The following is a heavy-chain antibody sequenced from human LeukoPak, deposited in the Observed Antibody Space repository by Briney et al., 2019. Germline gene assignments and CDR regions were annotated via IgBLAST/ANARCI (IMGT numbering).Heavy chain of an antibody. D-gene: IGHD3-22*01. Sequence: PGGSLRLSCAVSGITLSNYGMSWVRQAPGKGLEWVAGISGSGGSTNYADSVKGRFTISRDSPKNTLYLQMNSLSAEDTAVYFCAKRGVVIRVILVGFHKEAYYFDSWGQGALVTVPS. CDR3: AKRGVVIRVILVGFHKEAYYFDS. J-gene: IGHJ4*02. V-gene: IGHV3-23*01. CDR2: ISGSGGST. CDR1: GITLSNYG.